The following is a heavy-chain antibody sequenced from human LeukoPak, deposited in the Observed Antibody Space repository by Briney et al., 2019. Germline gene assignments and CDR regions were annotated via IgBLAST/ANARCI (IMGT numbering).Heavy chain of an antibody. CDR2: IYYSGTT. CDR3: ARGRYYDSSGYYAYHFDY. CDR1: GSSISRYY. D-gene: IGHD3-22*01. V-gene: IGHV4-59*01. Sequence: PSETLSLTCTVSGSSISRYYWSWIRQPPGKGLEWIGYIYYSGTTNYNPSLKSRVTISVDTSKNQFSLKLSSVTAADTAVYYCARGRYYDSSGYYAYHFDYWGQGTLVTVSS. J-gene: IGHJ4*02.